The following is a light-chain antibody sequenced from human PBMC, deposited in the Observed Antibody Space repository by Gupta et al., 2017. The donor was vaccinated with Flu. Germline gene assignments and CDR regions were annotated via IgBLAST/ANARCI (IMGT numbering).Light chain of an antibody. CDR3: SSYTSTSTFYV. CDR2: DVS. V-gene: IGLV2-14*01. J-gene: IGLJ1*01. Sequence: QSALTQPASVSGSPGQSITISCPGTSSDVGRSDSVSWYQQYPGKAPKLLIYDVSSRPSGVSSRFSGSKSGNTASLTISGLQAEDETDYFCSSYTSTSTFYVFGTGTKVTVL. CDR1: SSDVGRSDS.